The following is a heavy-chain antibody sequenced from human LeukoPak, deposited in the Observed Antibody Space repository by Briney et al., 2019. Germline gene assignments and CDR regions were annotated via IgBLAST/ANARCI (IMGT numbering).Heavy chain of an antibody. CDR2: NNLNSGGT. V-gene: IGHV1-2*02. Sequence: ASVKVSCKASGGTFSSYAISWVRQAPGQGLEWMGWNNLNSGGTNYAQKFQGRLTMNRDTSISTAYMELSRLRSDDTAVYYCAREGVVPAATGGTWFDPWGQGTLVTVSS. CDR1: GGTFSSYA. D-gene: IGHD2-2*01. J-gene: IGHJ5*02. CDR3: AREGVVPAATGGTWFDP.